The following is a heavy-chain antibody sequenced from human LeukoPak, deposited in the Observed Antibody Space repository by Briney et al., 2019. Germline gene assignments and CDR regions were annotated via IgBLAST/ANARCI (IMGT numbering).Heavy chain of an antibody. CDR3: ARVVLAYSGYDSDFDY. CDR1: GGTFSSYA. J-gene: IGHJ4*02. Sequence: LRASVKVSCKASGGTFSSYAISWVRQAPGQGLEWMGGIIPIFGTANYAQKFQGRVTITTDESTSTAYMELSSLRSEDTAVYYCARVVLAYSGYDSDFDYWGQGTLVTVSS. D-gene: IGHD5-12*01. V-gene: IGHV1-69*05. CDR2: IIPIFGTA.